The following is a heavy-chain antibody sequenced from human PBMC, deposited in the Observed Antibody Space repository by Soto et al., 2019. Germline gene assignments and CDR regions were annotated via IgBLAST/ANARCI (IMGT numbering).Heavy chain of an antibody. J-gene: IGHJ6*02. Sequence: PSETLSLTCTVSGGSISSGGYYWSWIRQHPGKGLEWIGYIHYSGSTYYNPSLKSRVTISVDTSKNQFSLKLNSVTAADTAVYYCATDAGPQSRQGELEYYYYYGMDVWGQGTTVTVSS. CDR2: IHYSGST. V-gene: IGHV4-31*03. CDR1: GGSISSGGYY. D-gene: IGHD1-26*01. CDR3: ATDAGPQSRQGELEYYYYYGMDV.